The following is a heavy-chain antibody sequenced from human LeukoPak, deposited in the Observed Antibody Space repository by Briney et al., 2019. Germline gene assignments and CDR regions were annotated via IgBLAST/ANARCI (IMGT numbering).Heavy chain of an antibody. CDR2: IKSKTYGETT. J-gene: IGHJ4*02. CDR3: TTDAPTSSGSGFFDH. D-gene: IGHD1-14*01. V-gene: IGHV3-15*01. CDR1: GFTFNNAW. Sequence: GGSLRLSCAASGFTFNNAWLSWVRQAPGKGLEWLGRIKSKTYGETTDYGAPVKGRFTISRDDSKNTLYLQMHSLKIEDSAVYYCTTDAPTSSGSGFFDHWDQGTLVTVSS.